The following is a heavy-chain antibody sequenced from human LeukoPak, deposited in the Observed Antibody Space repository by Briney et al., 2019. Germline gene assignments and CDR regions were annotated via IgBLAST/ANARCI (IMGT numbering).Heavy chain of an antibody. CDR3: ARVEGYDSSGYYYGY. CDR2: INPGGGST. Sequence: ASVKVSCKASGYTFITYYMHWVRQAPGQGLEWMGIINPGGGSTTYAQKFQGRVTMTRDTSTSTVYMELSRLKPEDTAVYYCARVEGYDSSGYYYGYWGQGTLVTVSS. D-gene: IGHD3-22*01. J-gene: IGHJ4*02. V-gene: IGHV1-46*01. CDR1: GYTFITYY.